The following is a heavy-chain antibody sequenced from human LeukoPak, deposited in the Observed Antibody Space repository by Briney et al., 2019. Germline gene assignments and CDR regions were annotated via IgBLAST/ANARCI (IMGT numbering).Heavy chain of an antibody. CDR1: GFTFSSYA. D-gene: IGHD3-16*01. J-gene: IGHJ5*01. V-gene: IGHV3-23*01. CDR2: ISGSGGST. CDR3: VLYHLREFGVITGFDS. Sequence: PGGSLRLSCAASGFTFSSYAMSWARQAPGKGLEWVSAISGSGGSTYYADSVKGRFTISRDNSKNTLYLQMNSLRAEDTAVYYCVLYHLREFGVITGFDSWGQGTLVTVSS.